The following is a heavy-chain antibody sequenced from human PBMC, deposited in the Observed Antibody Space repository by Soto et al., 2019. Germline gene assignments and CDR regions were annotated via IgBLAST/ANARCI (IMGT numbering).Heavy chain of an antibody. CDR1: CYTFTMYG. V-gene: IGHV1-18*01. J-gene: IGHJ4*02. Sequence: ASVQVSCKASCYTFTMYGISGVVQAALRWREWMGWISGHNGNTNHPQSLQGRVTMTTDTSRNTAYMELRSLRSDDTAVYYCARHRFNYYDNSVYYYFDLWGQGTLVTVSS. D-gene: IGHD3-22*01. CDR3: ARHRFNYYDNSVYYYFDL. CDR2: ISGHNGNT.